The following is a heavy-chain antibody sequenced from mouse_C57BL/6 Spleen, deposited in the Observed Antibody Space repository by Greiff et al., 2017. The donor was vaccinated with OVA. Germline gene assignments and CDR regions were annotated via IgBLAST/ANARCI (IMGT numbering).Heavy chain of an antibody. J-gene: IGHJ3*01. D-gene: IGHD1-1*01. CDR3: ARGIPFITTVVAPFAY. Sequence: QVQLQQPGTELVKPGASVKLSCKASGYTFTSYWMHWVKQRPGQGLEWIGNINPSNGGTNYNEKFKSKATLTVDKSSSTAYMQLSSLTSEDSAVYYCARGIPFITTVVAPFAYWGQGTLVTVSA. V-gene: IGHV1-53*01. CDR1: GYTFTSYW. CDR2: INPSNGGT.